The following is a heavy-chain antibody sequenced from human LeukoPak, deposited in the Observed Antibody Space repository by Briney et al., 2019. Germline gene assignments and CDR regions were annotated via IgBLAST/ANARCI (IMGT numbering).Heavy chain of an antibody. CDR1: GGSISSSSYY. CDR3: ARKNGLDY. V-gene: IGHV4-39*01. CDR2: IYYSGST. Sequence: SETLSFTCTVSGGSISSSSYYWGWIRQPPGKGLEWIGSIYYSGSTYYNPSLKSRVTISIDTSKNQFSSKLSSVTATDTAVYYCARKNGLDYWGQGTLVTVSS. J-gene: IGHJ4*02.